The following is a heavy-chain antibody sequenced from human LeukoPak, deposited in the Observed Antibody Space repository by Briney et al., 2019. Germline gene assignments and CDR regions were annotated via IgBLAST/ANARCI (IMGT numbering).Heavy chain of an antibody. CDR1: GFTFSSYS. D-gene: IGHD5-12*01. CDR2: ISSSSSYI. V-gene: IGHV3-21*01. CDR3: ARDRGGYDYFFDY. Sequence: GGSLRLSCAASGFTFSSYSMTWVRQAPGKGLEWVSSISSSSSYIYYADSVKGRFTISRDNAKNSLYLQMNGLRAEDTAVYYCARDRGGYDYFFDYWGQGTLVTVSS. J-gene: IGHJ4*02.